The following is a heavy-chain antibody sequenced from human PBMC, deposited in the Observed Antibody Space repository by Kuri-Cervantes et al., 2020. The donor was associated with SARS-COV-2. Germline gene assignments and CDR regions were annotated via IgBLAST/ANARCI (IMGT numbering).Heavy chain of an antibody. CDR3: ARVYSGSYYNGFDP. V-gene: IGHV3-21*01. CDR2: ISSSSSYI. D-gene: IGHD1-26*01. J-gene: IGHJ5*02. CDR1: GFTFSSYS. Sequence: GGSLRLSCAASGFTFSSYSMNWVRRAPGKGLEWVSSISSSSSYIYYADSVKGRFTISRDNAKNSLYLQMNSLRAEDTAVYYCARVYSGSYYNGFDPWGQGTLVTVSS.